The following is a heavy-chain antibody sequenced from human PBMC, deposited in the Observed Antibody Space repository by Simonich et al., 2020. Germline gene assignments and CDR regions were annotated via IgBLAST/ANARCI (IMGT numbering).Heavy chain of an antibody. V-gene: IGHV3-48*01. CDR3: ARDSSYYAFDI. D-gene: IGHD5-12*01. CDR1: GFTFSSYS. Sequence: EVQLVESGGGLVQPGGSLRLSCAASGFTFSSYSINWVRQAPGKGLEWVSYIWSSSCTIYYADSVKGRFTISRDNAKNSLYLQMNSLRAEDTAVYYCARDSSYYAFDIWGQGTMVTVSS. CDR2: IWSSSCTI. J-gene: IGHJ3*02.